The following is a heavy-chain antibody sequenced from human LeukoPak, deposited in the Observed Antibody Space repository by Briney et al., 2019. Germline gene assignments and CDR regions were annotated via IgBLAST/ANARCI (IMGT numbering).Heavy chain of an antibody. J-gene: IGHJ4*02. CDR3: ARTGSTGGY. CDR2: IHYSGST. D-gene: IGHD1-14*01. CDR1: GGSVSGGNYY. Sequence: SETLSLTCTVSGGSVSGGNYYRSWTRQSPGKGLEWIGYIHYSGSTVYSPSLKSRVTMSIDTSKNQFSLNLSSVTAADTAVYYCARTGSTGGYWGQGTLVTVSS. V-gene: IGHV4-61*01.